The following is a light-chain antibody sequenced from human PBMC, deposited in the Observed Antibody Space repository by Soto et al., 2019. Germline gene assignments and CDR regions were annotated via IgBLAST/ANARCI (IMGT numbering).Light chain of an antibody. CDR3: QQLNSYPIT. V-gene: IGKV1-9*01. J-gene: IGKJ5*01. Sequence: DIQLTQTPSFLSASVGDRVTITCRASQGISSYLTWYQQKPGKAPKLLIYAASTLQSGVPSRFSGSGSGTEVTLTISSLQPEVFAAYYCQQLNSYPITFGQGIRLEI. CDR1: QGISSY. CDR2: AAS.